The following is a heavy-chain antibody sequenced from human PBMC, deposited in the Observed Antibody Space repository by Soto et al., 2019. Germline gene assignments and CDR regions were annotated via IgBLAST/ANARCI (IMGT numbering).Heavy chain of an antibody. J-gene: IGHJ4*02. D-gene: IGHD2-2*01. CDR2: INHSGST. V-gene: IGHV4-34*01. CDR3: ARHSLGYCSSTSCSKGVVVVVAATPRGYFDY. CDR1: GGSFSGYY. Sequence: SETLSLTCAVYGGSFSGYYWSWIRQPPGKGLEWIGEINHSGSTNYNPSLKSRVTISVDTSKNQFSLKLSSVTAADTAVYYCARHSLGYCSSTSCSKGVVVVVAATPRGYFDYWGQGTLVTVSS.